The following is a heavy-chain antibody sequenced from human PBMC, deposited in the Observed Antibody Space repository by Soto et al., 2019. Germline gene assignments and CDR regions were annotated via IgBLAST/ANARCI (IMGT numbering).Heavy chain of an antibody. CDR2: MNPNSGNT. D-gene: IGHD3-3*01. V-gene: IGHV1-8*02. J-gene: IGHJ3*02. CDR1: GYTFTSYD. CDR3: ATGPYYDFWSGYFDAFDI. Sequence: ASVKVSCKASGYTFTSYDINWVRQATGQGLEWMGWMNPNSGNTGYAQKFQGRVTMTRNTSISTAYMELSSLRSEDTAVYYCATGPYYDFWSGYFDAFDIWGQGTMVTVSS.